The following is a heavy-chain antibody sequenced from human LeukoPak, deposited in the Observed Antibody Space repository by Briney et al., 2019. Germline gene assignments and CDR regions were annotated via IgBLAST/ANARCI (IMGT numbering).Heavy chain of an antibody. CDR2: INPSGGST. CDR1: GYTFTSYY. D-gene: IGHD5-18*01. Sequence: GASVKVSCKASGYTFTSYYMHWVRQAPGQGLEWMGIINPSGGSTSYAQKFQGRVTMTRDTSTSTAYMELSSLRSEDTAVYYCAQGGYSYGGEYYFDYWGQGTLVTVSS. CDR3: AQGGYSYGGEYYFDY. J-gene: IGHJ4*02. V-gene: IGHV1-46*01.